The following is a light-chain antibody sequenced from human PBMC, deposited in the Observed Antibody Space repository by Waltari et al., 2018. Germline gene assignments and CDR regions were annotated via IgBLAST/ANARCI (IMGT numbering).Light chain of an antibody. CDR2: DVT. J-gene: IGLJ1*01. V-gene: IGLV2-14*03. Sequence: SALTQPASVPGTPGQSITISCTGTSRDVGRYDYVPWYQQHPGRAPKLLIHDVTDRASGVADRFSGSKSGNTASLTISGLQTEDEADYYCTSYTSSTTTPYVFGTGTQVTV. CDR3: TSYTSSTTTPYV. CDR1: SRDVGRYDY.